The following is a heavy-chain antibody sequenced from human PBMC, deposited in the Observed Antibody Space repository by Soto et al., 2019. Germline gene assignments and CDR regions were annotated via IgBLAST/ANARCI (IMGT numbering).Heavy chain of an antibody. CDR3: AGEDIVVDYMDV. CDR2: IYYSGST. Sequence: PSETLSLTCTVSGGSISSSSYYWGWIRQPPGKGLEWIGSIYYSGSTYYNPSLKSRVTISVDTSKNQFSLKLSSVTAADTAVYYCAGEDIVVDYMDVWGKGTTVPVSS. D-gene: IGHD2-2*01. J-gene: IGHJ6*03. CDR1: GGSISSSSYY. V-gene: IGHV4-39*01.